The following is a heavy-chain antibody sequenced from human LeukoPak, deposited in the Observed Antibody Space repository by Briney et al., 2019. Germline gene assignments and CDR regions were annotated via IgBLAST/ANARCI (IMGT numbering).Heavy chain of an antibody. D-gene: IGHD1-26*01. CDR2: NTSNGAYT. V-gene: IGHV3-64*02. J-gene: IGHJ6*03. CDR3: ARVKMGATVSDYYYYYMDV. Sequence: SGGSLRLSCAASGFTFSDYTIHWVRQAPGKRLQPVSANTSNGAYTHYADSVKGRFTISRDNSRNAVFLQMGGLRIEDMAVYYCARVKMGATVSDYYYYYMDVWGTGTTVTVSS. CDR1: GFTFSDYT.